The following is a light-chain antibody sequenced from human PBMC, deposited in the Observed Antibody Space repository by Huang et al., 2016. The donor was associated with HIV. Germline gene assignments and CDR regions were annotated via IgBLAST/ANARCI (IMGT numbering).Light chain of an antibody. Sequence: DIVMAQSPVSLAVSLGERATLTCRSSQSVFSTSTKKDYLAWFQQKPGQPPKLLLFWASTREGGVPDRFRGSGSGTHFTLTIANLEADDAAIYYCQQYYASPQTFGQGTRV. CDR3: QQYYASPQT. V-gene: IGKV4-1*01. CDR1: QSVFSTSTKKDY. J-gene: IGKJ1*01. CDR2: WAS.